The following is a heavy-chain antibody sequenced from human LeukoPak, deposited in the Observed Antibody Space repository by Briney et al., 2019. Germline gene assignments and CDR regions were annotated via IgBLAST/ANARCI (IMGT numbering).Heavy chain of an antibody. D-gene: IGHD3-16*01. Sequence: GGSLRLSCVASGFTVSRNYMSWDRQAPGKGLEWVSAFYSGGTLYYADSVKGRFTISTDNSKNTLYLQMNSLRAEDTAVYYCARVEGWGYYYYYMDVWGKGTTVTVSS. J-gene: IGHJ6*03. CDR1: GFTVSRNY. V-gene: IGHV3-66*01. CDR3: ARVEGWGYYYYYMDV. CDR2: FYSGGTL.